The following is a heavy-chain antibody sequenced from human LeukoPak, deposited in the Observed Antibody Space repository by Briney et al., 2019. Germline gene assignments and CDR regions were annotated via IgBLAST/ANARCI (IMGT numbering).Heavy chain of an antibody. V-gene: IGHV4-34*01. CDR2: INYTGST. D-gene: IGHD6-25*01. CDR3: ARVAGYLPTRWFDP. CDR1: GGSFSGFY. J-gene: IGHJ5*02. Sequence: PSETLSLTCAVYGGSFSGFYWSWIRHLPGKGLEWIGEINYTGSTSYNPSLKSRVTISVDTSQNQFFLLLTSVTAADTAVYYCARVAGYLPTRWFDPWGQGTHVTVSS.